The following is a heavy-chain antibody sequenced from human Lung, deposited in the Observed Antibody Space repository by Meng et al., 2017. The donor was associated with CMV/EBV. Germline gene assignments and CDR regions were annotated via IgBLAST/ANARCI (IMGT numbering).Heavy chain of an antibody. V-gene: IGHV3-48*03. Sequence: GGSLRLXXAASGFTFSSYEMNWVRQAPGKGLEWVSYISSSGSTIYYADSVKGRFTISRDNAKKSLYLQMNSLRAEDTAVYYCARGEFSWYDNWFDPWGQGPLVTVTS. CDR1: GFTFSSYE. D-gene: IGHD6-13*01. CDR3: ARGEFSWYDNWFDP. J-gene: IGHJ5*02. CDR2: ISSSGSTI.